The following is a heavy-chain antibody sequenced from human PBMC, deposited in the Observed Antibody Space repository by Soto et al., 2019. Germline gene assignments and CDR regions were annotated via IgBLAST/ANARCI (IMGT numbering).Heavy chain of an antibody. Sequence: ASVKVSCKASGYTFTSYGISWVRQAPGQGLEWMGWISAYNGNTNYAQKLQGRVTMTTDTSTSTAYMELRSLRSDDTAVYYCARDISSPHYYDSSGYVSNWFDPSGKGTLVTVSS. D-gene: IGHD3-22*01. V-gene: IGHV1-18*01. CDR1: GYTFTSYG. CDR2: ISAYNGNT. CDR3: ARDISSPHYYDSSGYVSNWFDP. J-gene: IGHJ5*02.